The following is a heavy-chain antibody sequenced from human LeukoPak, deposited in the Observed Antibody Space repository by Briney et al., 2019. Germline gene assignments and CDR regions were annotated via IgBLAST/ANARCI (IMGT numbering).Heavy chain of an antibody. CDR1: GGSISSYY. CDR2: IYTSGSA. CDR3: ARSPTRYYYDRSGYPGWFDP. V-gene: IGHV4-4*07. J-gene: IGHJ5*02. Sequence: SETLSLTCSVSGGSISSYYWSWIRQPAGKGLEGIGRIYTSGSANYNPSLNRRVTISVDPSKKQFSLKLSSVTAADTAVYYCARSPTRYYYDRSGYPGWFDPWGQGTLVTVSS. D-gene: IGHD3-22*01.